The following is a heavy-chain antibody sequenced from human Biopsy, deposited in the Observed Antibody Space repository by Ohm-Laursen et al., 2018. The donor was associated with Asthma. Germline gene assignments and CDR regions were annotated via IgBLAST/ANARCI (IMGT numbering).Heavy chain of an antibody. D-gene: IGHD3-22*01. J-gene: IGHJ4*02. CDR3: VRHQYSSSWSTFDY. CDR2: MYHSGSP. Sequence: GTLSLTWTVSGGSITSSSYYWGWIRQPPGKGMEWIGSMYHSGSPYYHPSLKSRATISVDTSKNQLSRKMSSVTAADTAVYFCVRHQYSSSWSTFDYWGQGALVTVSS. V-gene: IGHV4-39*01. CDR1: GGSITSSSYY.